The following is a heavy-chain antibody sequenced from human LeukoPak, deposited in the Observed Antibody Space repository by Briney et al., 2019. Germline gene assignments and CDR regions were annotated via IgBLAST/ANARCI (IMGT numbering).Heavy chain of an antibody. V-gene: IGHV4-59*08. CDR2: ISDSGVS. Sequence: SETLSLTSTVSGGSFNGYYWSWIRQSPGKGLESIGFISDSGVSNTSPSLKSRVTISLDTSKKQFSLKLRSVTAADTALYYCARQIRLDYYDSSGYYFDSWGQGTLVTVSS. D-gene: IGHD3-22*01. CDR3: ARQIRLDYYDSSGYYFDS. J-gene: IGHJ4*02. CDR1: GGSFNGYY.